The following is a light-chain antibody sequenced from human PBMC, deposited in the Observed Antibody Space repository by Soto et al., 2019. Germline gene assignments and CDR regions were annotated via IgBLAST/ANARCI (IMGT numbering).Light chain of an antibody. CDR1: SSDVGGYNY. CDR2: EVS. Sequence: QSALTQPASVSGSPGQSITISCTGTSSDVGGYNYVSWYQQHPGKAPKPMIYEVSNRPSGVSNCFSGYKSGNTASLTISGLQAEDEADYYCSSYTSSSTWVFGGGTKLTVL. J-gene: IGLJ3*02. V-gene: IGLV2-14*01. CDR3: SSYTSSSTWV.